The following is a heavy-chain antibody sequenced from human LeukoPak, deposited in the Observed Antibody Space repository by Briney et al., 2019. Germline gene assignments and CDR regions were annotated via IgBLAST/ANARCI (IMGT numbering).Heavy chain of an antibody. V-gene: IGHV4-59*01. Sequence: SETLSLTCTVSGGSISSYYWSWIRQPPRKGLEWIANIYHTGSTNYNPSLSSRATISIDTAKNHFSLKLTSVTAADTAVYYCARRGRNSSGWQDYLWGQGTLVTVSS. D-gene: IGHD6-25*01. CDR2: IYHTGST. CDR1: GGSISSYY. CDR3: ARRGRNSSGWQDYL. J-gene: IGHJ4*02.